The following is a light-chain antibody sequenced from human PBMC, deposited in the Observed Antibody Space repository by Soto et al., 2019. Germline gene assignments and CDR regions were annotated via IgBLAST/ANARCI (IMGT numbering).Light chain of an antibody. CDR1: QSLNTW. J-gene: IGKJ1*01. CDR2: KAS. Sequence: IKLTQSPATMSPSVGDRVTLTCRASQSLNTWLAWYKQKPGKAPKLLIYKASSLESGVPSRFSGSGSGTEFTLTIRSLKPDDFATYYCQQYSSFSTCGQGTKGDIK. CDR3: QQYSSFST. V-gene: IGKV1-5*03.